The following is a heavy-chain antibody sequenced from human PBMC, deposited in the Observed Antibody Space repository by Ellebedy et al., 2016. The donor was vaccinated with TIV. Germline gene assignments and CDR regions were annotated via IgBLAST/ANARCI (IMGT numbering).Heavy chain of an antibody. Sequence: PGGSLRLSCAASGFTFDDYAMHWVRQAPGKGLEWVSGISWNSGSIGYADSVKGRFTISRDNAKNSLYLQMNSLRAEDMALYYCAKGDYGGNSLSGYFDLWGRGTLVTVSS. CDR2: ISWNSGSI. D-gene: IGHD4-23*01. CDR3: AKGDYGGNSLSGYFDL. CDR1: GFTFDDYA. J-gene: IGHJ2*01. V-gene: IGHV3-9*03.